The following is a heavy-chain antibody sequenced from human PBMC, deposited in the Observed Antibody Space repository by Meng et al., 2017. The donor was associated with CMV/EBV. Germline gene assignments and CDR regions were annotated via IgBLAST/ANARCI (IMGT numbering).Heavy chain of an antibody. CDR1: DVSGISGIYY. CDR2: IYYSGST. J-gene: IGHJ4*02. D-gene: IGHD3-10*01. Sequence: DVSGISGIYYWSWIRQPPGKALEWIGYIYYSGSTNYNPSLKSRVTISIGTSKTRFSLKLNSVTAADTAIYYCARVLAYNSGSPFDYWGQGILVTVSS. CDR3: ARVLAYNSGSPFDY. V-gene: IGHV4-61*01.